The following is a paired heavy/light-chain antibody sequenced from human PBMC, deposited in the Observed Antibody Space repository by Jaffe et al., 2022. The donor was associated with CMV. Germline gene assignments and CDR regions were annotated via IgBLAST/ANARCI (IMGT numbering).Light chain of an antibody. J-gene: IGKJ2*01. CDR2: LGS. CDR1: RSLLHSNGYNY. V-gene: IGKV2-28*01. CDR3: MQALQTPPNT. Sequence: DIVMTQSPLSLPVTPGEPASISCRSSRSLLHSNGYNYLDWYLQKPGQSPQLLIYLGSNRASGVPDRFSGSGSGTDFTLKISRVEAGDVGVYYCMQALQTPPNTFGQGTKVEIK.
Heavy chain of an antibody. CDR1: GYNFTNHW. J-gene: IGHJ5*02. D-gene: IGHD3-22*01. V-gene: IGHV5-10-1*03. CDR3: ARHSWSYYDRRFDP. Sequence: EVQLVQSGAEVKKPGESLRISCKGSGYNFTNHWITWVRQMPGKGLEWLGRIDPSDSYINYSPSFQGHVTIAADKSISTAYLQWSSLKASDTAMYYCARHSWSYYDRRFDPWGQGTLVTVSS. CDR2: IDPSDSYI.